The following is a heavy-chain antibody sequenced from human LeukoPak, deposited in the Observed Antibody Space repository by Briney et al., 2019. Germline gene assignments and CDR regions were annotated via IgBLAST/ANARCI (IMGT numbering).Heavy chain of an antibody. Sequence: GGSLRLSCAASGFTFSSYAMSWVRQAPGKGLEWVSAISGSGGSTYYADSVKGRFTISRDNSKNTLYLQMSSLRAEDTAVYYCAQSSGWNLYYFDYWGQGTLVTVSS. CDR3: AQSSGWNLYYFDY. J-gene: IGHJ4*02. CDR2: ISGSGGST. CDR1: GFTFSSYA. V-gene: IGHV3-23*01. D-gene: IGHD6-19*01.